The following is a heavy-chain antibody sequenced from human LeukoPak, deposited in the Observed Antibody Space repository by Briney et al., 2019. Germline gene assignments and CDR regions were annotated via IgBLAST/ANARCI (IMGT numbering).Heavy chain of an antibody. Sequence: SETLSLTCTVSGGSISSYYWSWIRQPPGKGLEYIGYTHYSGSTNYNPSLKSRVTISVLTSKNRFSLKLSSVTAADTAVYYCATLTGGDDTFDIWGQGTMVTVSS. J-gene: IGHJ3*02. CDR3: ATLTGGDDTFDI. CDR1: GGSISSYY. CDR2: THYSGST. V-gene: IGHV4-59*01. D-gene: IGHD4-23*01.